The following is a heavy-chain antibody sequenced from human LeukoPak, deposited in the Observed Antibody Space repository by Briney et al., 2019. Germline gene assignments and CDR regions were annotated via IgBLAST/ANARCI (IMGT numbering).Heavy chain of an antibody. Sequence: ASVKVSCKASGYTFINFYMHWVRQAPGQGLEWMGRIHPSGGSTSYAQKLHGRVTMTSDTSINTLYMELNSLASEDTAVYYCAREKGGYGMDVWGQGTTVTVSS. D-gene: IGHD2-15*01. CDR3: AREKGGYGMDV. V-gene: IGHV1-46*04. J-gene: IGHJ6*02. CDR1: GYTFINFY. CDR2: IHPSGGST.